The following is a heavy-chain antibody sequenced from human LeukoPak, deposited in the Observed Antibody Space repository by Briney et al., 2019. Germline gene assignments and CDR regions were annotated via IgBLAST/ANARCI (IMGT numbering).Heavy chain of an antibody. CDR2: ISSSSSYI. CDR3: ARDGYSSSWYVGSGGNWFDP. Sequence: PGGSLRLSCAASGFTFSSYSMNWVRQAPGKGLEWVSSISSSSSYIYYADSVKGRFTISRDNAKNSLYLQMNSLRAEDTAVYYCARDGYSSSWYVGSGGNWFDPWGQGTLVTVSS. J-gene: IGHJ5*02. V-gene: IGHV3-21*01. D-gene: IGHD6-13*01. CDR1: GFTFSSYS.